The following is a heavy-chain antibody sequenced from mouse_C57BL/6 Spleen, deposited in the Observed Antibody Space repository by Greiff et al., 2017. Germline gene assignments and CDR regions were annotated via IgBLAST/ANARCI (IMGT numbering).Heavy chain of an antibody. CDR3: ARELGNVYAMDD. CDR2: IYPGDGDT. J-gene: IGHJ4*01. Sequence: VQLQQSGAELVKPGASVKISCKASGYAFSSSWMNWVKQRPGQGLEWIGQIYPGDGDTNYNGKFKGKATLTADKSSSTAYMQLSSLTSEDSAVYFCARELGNVYAMDDWGQGTSVTGYS. D-gene: IGHD2-1*01. CDR1: GYAFSSSW. V-gene: IGHV1-80*01.